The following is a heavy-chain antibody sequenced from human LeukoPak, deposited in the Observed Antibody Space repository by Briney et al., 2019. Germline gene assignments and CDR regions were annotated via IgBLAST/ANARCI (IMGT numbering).Heavy chain of an antibody. CDR1: GSMYNYY. J-gene: IGHJ4*02. CDR2: IHYNGIT. V-gene: IGHV4-59*08. D-gene: IGHD2-15*01. Sequence: PSETLSLTCTVSGSMYNYYWSWIRQPPGKGLEWIGYIHYNGITNYSPSLKSRITMSLDTSKNQVSLKLNSVSAADTAVYYCARADLNCSGGSCYDYWGQGTLVTVSS. CDR3: ARADLNCSGGSCYDY.